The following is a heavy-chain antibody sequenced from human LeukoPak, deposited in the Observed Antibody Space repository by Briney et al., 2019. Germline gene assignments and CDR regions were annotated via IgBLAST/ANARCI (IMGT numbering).Heavy chain of an antibody. Sequence: GASVKVSCKASGYTFTNYDINWVRQATGQGLEWMGWMNPASGTTGSAQKFQGRVTITADESTSTAYMELSSLRSEDTAVYYCARDRGVVVPAAMGPQSDAFDIWGQGTMVTVSS. J-gene: IGHJ3*02. D-gene: IGHD2-2*01. CDR2: MNPASGTT. CDR1: GYTFTNYD. CDR3: ARDRGVVVPAAMGPQSDAFDI. V-gene: IGHV1-8*01.